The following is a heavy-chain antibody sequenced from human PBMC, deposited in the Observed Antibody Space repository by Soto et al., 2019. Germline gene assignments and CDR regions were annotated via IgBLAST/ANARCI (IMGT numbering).Heavy chain of an antibody. CDR3: ARFGVVIGAPPRDYYYGMDV. Sequence: GGSLRLSCAASEFTFSRYWMSWVRQAPGTGLEWVANINQDGSEKYYVDSVKGRFTISRDNAKNSLYLQMNSLRVEDTAVYYCARFGVVIGAPPRDYYYGMDVWGQGTTVTVSS. J-gene: IGHJ6*02. CDR1: EFTFSRYW. CDR2: INQDGSEK. D-gene: IGHD3-3*01. V-gene: IGHV3-7*03.